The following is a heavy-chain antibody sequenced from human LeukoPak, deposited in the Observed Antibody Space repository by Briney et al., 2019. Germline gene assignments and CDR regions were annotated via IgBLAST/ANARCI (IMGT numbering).Heavy chain of an antibody. V-gene: IGHV3-33*01. D-gene: IGHD3-22*01. J-gene: IGHJ6*02. CDR2: IWYDGSNK. Sequence: GGSLRLSCAASGFTFSSYGMHWVRQAPGKGLEWVAVIWYDGSNKYYADSVKVRFTISRDNSKNTLYLQMNSLRAEDTAVYYCARQYYYDSSGYYNSYYYYYGIDVWGQGTTVTVSS. CDR1: GFTFSSYG. CDR3: ARQYYYDSSGYYNSYYYYYGIDV.